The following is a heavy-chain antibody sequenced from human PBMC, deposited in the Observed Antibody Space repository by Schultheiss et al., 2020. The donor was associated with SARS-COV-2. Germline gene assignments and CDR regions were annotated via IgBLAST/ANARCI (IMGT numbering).Heavy chain of an antibody. J-gene: IGHJ3*02. CDR1: GGSVTSASDH. Sequence: SETLSLTCTVSGGSVTSASDHWSWIRQPPGKGLEWIGYIYYSGSTYYNPSLKSRVTISVDTSKNQFSLKLSSVTAADTAVYYCAVDSSGYLDAFDIWGQGTMVTVSS. CDR2: IYYSGST. CDR3: AVDSSGYLDAFDI. D-gene: IGHD3-22*01. V-gene: IGHV4-61*01.